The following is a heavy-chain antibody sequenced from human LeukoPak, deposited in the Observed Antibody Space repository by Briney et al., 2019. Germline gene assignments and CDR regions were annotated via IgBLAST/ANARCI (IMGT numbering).Heavy chain of an antibody. J-gene: IGHJ6*02. CDR1: GYTFTGYY. V-gene: IGHV1-2*02. Sequence: ASVKVSCKASGYTFTGYYMHWVRQAPGQGLEWMGWINPNSGGTNYAQKFQGRVTMTRDTSISTAYMELSRLRSDDTAVYYCARDTWEYHWGIAVAGTRSYYYYYGMDVWGQGTTVTVSS. CDR2: INPNSGGT. D-gene: IGHD6-19*01. CDR3: ARDTWEYHWGIAVAGTRSYYYYYGMDV.